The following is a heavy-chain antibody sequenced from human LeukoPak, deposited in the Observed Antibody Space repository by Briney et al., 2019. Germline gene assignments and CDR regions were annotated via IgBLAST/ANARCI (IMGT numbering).Heavy chain of an antibody. D-gene: IGHD2-2*02. Sequence: SETLSLTCAVYGGSFSGYYWSWIRQPPVKGLEWIGEINHSGSTNYNPSLKSRVTISVDTSKNQFSLKLSSVTAADTAVYYCARGGYCSSTSCYRIYFDYWGQGTLVTVSS. CDR1: GGSFSGYY. J-gene: IGHJ4*02. CDR2: INHSGST. V-gene: IGHV4-34*01. CDR3: ARGGYCSSTSCYRIYFDY.